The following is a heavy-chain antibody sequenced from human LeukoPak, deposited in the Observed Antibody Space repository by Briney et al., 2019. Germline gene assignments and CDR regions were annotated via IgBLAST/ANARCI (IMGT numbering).Heavy chain of an antibody. CDR1: GGSISSGDYY. V-gene: IGHV4-30-4*01. CDR3: ARDLTVTTFDGYFDL. Sequence: KTSETLSLTCTVSGGSISSGDYYWSWIRQPPGKGLEWIGYIYYSGSTYYNPSLKSRVTISVDTSKNQFSLKLSSVTAADTAVYYCARDLTVTTFDGYFDLWGRGTLVTVSS. J-gene: IGHJ2*01. D-gene: IGHD4-17*01. CDR2: IYYSGST.